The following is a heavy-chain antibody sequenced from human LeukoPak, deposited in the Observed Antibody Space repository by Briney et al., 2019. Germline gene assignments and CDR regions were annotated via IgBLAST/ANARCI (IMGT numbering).Heavy chain of an antibody. Sequence: PSETLSLTCAVYGGSFSGYYWSWIRQPPGKGLEWIGSISYSGSTYYNPSLKSRVTISVDTSKNQFSLKLSSVTAADTAVYYCTRHSSSSFNFDYWGQGTLVTVSS. CDR2: ISYSGST. J-gene: IGHJ4*02. V-gene: IGHV4-34*01. CDR1: GGSFSGYY. D-gene: IGHD6-13*01. CDR3: TRHSSSSFNFDY.